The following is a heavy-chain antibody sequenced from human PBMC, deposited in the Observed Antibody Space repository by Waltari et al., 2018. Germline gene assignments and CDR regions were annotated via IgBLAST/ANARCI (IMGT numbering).Heavy chain of an antibody. J-gene: IGHJ4*02. CDR1: GFTFDDYA. CDR2: ISWDGGRT. Sequence: EVQLVESGGVVVQPGGSLRLSCAASGFTFDDYAMHWVRQAPGKGLEWVSLISWDGGRTYYADSVKGRFTISRDNSKNSLYLQMNSLRAEDTALYYCAKEWRGAAGTFWTLDYWGQGTLVTVSS. V-gene: IGHV3-43D*04. D-gene: IGHD6-13*01. CDR3: AKEWRGAAGTFWTLDY.